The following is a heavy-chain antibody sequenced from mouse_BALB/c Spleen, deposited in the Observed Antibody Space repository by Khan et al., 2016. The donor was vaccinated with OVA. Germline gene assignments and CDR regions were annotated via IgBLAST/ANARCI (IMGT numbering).Heavy chain of an antibody. CDR2: INPNNGDA. V-gene: IGHV1S81*02. CDR1: GYIFTSYY. D-gene: IGHD1-1*02. CDR3: TRSGYGGFAY. J-gene: IGHJ3*01. Sequence: QIQLVQSGAELVKPGASVKLSCKASGYIFTSYYMYWVKQRPGQGLEWIGEINPNNGDANFNEKFKTKAALTVDTSSIPAYIQLSSLTSDDSAVYYCTRSGYGGFAYWGQGTLVTVSA.